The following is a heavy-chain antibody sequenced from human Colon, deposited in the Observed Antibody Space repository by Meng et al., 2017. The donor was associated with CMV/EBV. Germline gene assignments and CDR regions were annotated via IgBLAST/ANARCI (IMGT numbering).Heavy chain of an antibody. CDR1: GYTRTELS. CDR3: ASERLGAAAVPLDH. J-gene: IGHJ4*02. CDR2: FNPENGER. Sequence: ASVKASCKVSGYTRTELSIHRVRQAPGQGLEWMGGFNPENGERVYAQKFQGRVTMTDDTSTDTAYMELSSLRFEDTDDYYCASERLGAAAVPLDHWGQGTPVTVSS. V-gene: IGHV1-24*01. D-gene: IGHD6-13*01.